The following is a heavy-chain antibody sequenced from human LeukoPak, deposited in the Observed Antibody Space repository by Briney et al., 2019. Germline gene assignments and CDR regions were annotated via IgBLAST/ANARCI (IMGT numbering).Heavy chain of an antibody. V-gene: IGHV3-53*01. Sequence: QPGGSMRLSCAASGFTVPSNYMSWVRQAPGKGLEWVSTIFSGGSTHYADSVRGRFTISRDNSKNTLYLQMNSLRAEDTAVYYCARDSYSKSAYNWFDPWGQGTLVTVSS. CDR1: GFTVPSNY. D-gene: IGHD4-11*01. CDR2: IFSGGST. CDR3: ARDSYSKSAYNWFDP. J-gene: IGHJ5*02.